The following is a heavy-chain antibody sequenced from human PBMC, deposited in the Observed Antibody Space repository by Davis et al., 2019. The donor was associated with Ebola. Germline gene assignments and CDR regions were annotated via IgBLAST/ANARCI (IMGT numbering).Heavy chain of an antibody. CDR2: IYYSGST. D-gene: IGHD3-10*01. Sequence: MPSETLSLTCTVSGGSISSSSYYWGWIRQPPGKGLEWIGSIYYSGSTYYNPSLKSRVTISVDTSKNQFSLQLNSVTPEDTAVYYCAREEQGFGELLWVYIDYWGQGTLVTVSS. J-gene: IGHJ4*02. CDR3: AREEQGFGELLWVYIDY. V-gene: IGHV4-39*02. CDR1: GGSISSSSYY.